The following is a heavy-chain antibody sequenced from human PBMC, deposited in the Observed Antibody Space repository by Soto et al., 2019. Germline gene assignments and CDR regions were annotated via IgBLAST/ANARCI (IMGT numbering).Heavy chain of an antibody. J-gene: IGHJ4*02. Sequence: GGSLRLSCAASGFTFSSYWMSWVRQAPGKGLEWVANIKQDGSEKYYVDSVKGRFTISRDNAKNSLYLQMNSLRAEDTAVYYCAREILGYSYGYFDYWGQGTLVTVSS. CDR1: GFTFSSYW. CDR2: IKQDGSEK. V-gene: IGHV3-7*01. CDR3: AREILGYSYGYFDY. D-gene: IGHD5-18*01.